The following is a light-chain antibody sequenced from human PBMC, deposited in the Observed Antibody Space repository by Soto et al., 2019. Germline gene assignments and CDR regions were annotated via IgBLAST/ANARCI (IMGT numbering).Light chain of an antibody. CDR3: QQRSNWPPIT. J-gene: IGKJ5*01. CDR1: QSVSSY. CDR2: DAS. Sequence: EIVLTQSPATLSLSPGERATLSCRASQSVSSYLAWYQQKPGQAPRLLIYDASNRATGIPARFSGSGSGTDVTLPISSLDPEDFVVYYCQQRSNWPPITFGQGTRLEIK. V-gene: IGKV3-11*01.